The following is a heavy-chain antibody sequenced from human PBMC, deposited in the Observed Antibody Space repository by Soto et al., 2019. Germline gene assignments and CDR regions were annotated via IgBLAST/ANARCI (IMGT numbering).Heavy chain of an antibody. V-gene: IGHV1-69*02. CDR3: ARPSSGNTICDY. Sequence: ASVKVSCKASGGTFSSYTISWVRQAPGQGLEWMGRIIPILGIANYAQKFQGRVTITADTSTSTAYMELSSLRSEDTAVYYCARPSSGNTICDYWGQGTLVTVSS. CDR1: GGTFSSYT. CDR2: IIPILGIA. D-gene: IGHD3-3*01. J-gene: IGHJ4*02.